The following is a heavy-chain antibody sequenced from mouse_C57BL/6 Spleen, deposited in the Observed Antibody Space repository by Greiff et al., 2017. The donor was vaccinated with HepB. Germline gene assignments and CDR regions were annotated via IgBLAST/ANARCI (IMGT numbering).Heavy chain of an antibody. D-gene: IGHD3-2*02. Sequence: EVQLMESGPELVKPGASVKISCKASGYTFTDYYMNWVKQSHGKSLEWIGDINPNNGGTSYNQKFKGKATLTVDKSSSTAYMELRSLTSEDSAVYYCARELRLRGFDVWGTGTTVTVSS. CDR1: GYTFTDYY. V-gene: IGHV1-26*01. CDR2: INPNNGGT. J-gene: IGHJ1*03. CDR3: ARELRLRGFDV.